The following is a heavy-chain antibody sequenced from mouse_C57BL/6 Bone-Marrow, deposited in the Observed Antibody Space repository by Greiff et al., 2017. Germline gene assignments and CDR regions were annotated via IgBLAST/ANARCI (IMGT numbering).Heavy chain of an antibody. Sequence: EVQRVESGGGLVKPGGSLKLSCAASGSTFSDYGMHWVRQAPEKGLEWVAYISSGSSTIYYADTVKGRFTISRDNAKNTLFLQMTSLRSEDTAMYYCARYLGDYWGQGTTLTVSS. J-gene: IGHJ2*01. CDR3: ARYLGDY. D-gene: IGHD3-3*01. CDR2: ISSGSSTI. CDR1: GSTFSDYG. V-gene: IGHV5-17*01.